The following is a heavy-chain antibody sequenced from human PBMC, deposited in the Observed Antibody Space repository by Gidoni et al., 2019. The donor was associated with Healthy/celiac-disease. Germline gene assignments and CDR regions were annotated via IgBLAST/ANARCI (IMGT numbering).Heavy chain of an antibody. CDR3: ARVLVGAMVYYYGMDV. CDR1: GFTFSSYW. Sequence: EVQLVESGGGLVQPGGSLRLSCAASGFTFSSYWMHWVRQAPGKGLVWVSRINSDGSSTSYADSVKGRFTISRDNAKNTLYLQMNSLRAEDTAVYYCARVLVGAMVYYYGMDVWGQGTTVTVSS. D-gene: IGHD1-26*01. V-gene: IGHV3-74*01. CDR2: INSDGSST. J-gene: IGHJ6*02.